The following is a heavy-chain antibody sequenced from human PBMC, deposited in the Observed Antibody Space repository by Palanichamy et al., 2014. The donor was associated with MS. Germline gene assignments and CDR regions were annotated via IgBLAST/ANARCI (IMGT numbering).Heavy chain of an antibody. V-gene: IGHV1-18*04. CDR3: ASLDYYDSSGFNDAFDI. J-gene: IGHJ3*02. D-gene: IGHD3-22*01. CDR1: GYTFTSYG. Sequence: QLVQSGAEVKKPGASVKVSCKASGYTFTSYGISWVRQAPGQGLEWMGWISAYNGNTNYAQKLQGRVTMTTDTSTSTAYMELRSLRSDDTAVYYCASLDYYDSSGFNDAFDIWGQGTMVTVSS. CDR2: ISAYNGNT.